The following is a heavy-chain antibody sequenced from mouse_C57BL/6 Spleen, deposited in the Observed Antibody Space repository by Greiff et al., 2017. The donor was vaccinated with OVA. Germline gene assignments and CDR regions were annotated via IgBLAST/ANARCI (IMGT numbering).Heavy chain of an antibody. Sequence: VKLMESGAELARPGASVKLSCKASGYTFTSYGISWVKQRTGQGLEWIGEIYPRSGNTYYNEKFKGKATLTADKSSSTAYMELRSLTSEDSAVYFCARHDDGPLDYWGQGTSVTVSS. V-gene: IGHV1-81*01. D-gene: IGHD2-12*01. CDR2: IYPRSGNT. CDR3: ARHDDGPLDY. J-gene: IGHJ4*01. CDR1: GYTFTSYG.